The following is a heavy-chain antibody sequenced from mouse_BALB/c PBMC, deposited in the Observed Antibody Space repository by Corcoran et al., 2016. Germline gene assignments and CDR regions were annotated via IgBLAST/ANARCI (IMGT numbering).Heavy chain of an antibody. J-gene: IGHJ2*01. D-gene: IGHD1-1*01. Sequence: EVQLQQSGAELVKPGASVKLSCTASGFNIKDTYMHWVKQRPEQGLEWIGRIDPANGNTKYDPKFQGKATITTDTSSNTAYLQLSSLTSEDTAVYYCARGTTVVFDYWGQGTTLTVSS. CDR3: ARGTTVVFDY. CDR1: GFNIKDTY. CDR2: IDPANGNT. V-gene: IGHV14-3*02.